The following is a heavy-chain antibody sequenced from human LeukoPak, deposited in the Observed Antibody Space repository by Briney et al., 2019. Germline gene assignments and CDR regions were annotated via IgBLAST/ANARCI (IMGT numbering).Heavy chain of an antibody. J-gene: IGHJ4*02. CDR1: GFTFSSYA. Sequence: GGSLRLSCAASGFTFSSYAMHWVRQAPGKGLEWVAVKSYDGSNKYYADSVKGRFTISRDNSKNTLYLQMNSLRAEDTALYYCAKDGGIAVAGTLDYWGQGTLVTVSS. CDR2: KSYDGSNK. D-gene: IGHD6-19*01. V-gene: IGHV3-30-3*01. CDR3: AKDGGIAVAGTLDY.